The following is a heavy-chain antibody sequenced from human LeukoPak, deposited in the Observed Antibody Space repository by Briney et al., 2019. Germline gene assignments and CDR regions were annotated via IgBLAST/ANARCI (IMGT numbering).Heavy chain of an antibody. J-gene: IGHJ4*02. CDR3: ARASWFGESTTDY. CDR1: GGSISSGSYY. Sequence: SETLSLTCTVSGGSISSGSYYWSWIRQPAGKELEWIGRIYTSGSTNYNPSLKSRVTISVDTSKNQFSLKLSSVTAADTAVYYCARASWFGESTTDYWGQGTLVTVSS. CDR2: IYTSGST. D-gene: IGHD3-10*01. V-gene: IGHV4-61*02.